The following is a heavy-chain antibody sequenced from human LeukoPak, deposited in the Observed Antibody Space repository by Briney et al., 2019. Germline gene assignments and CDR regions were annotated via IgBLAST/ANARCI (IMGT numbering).Heavy chain of an antibody. Sequence: SETLSLTCAVYGGSFSGYYWSWIRQPPGKGLEWIGEINHSGSTNYNPSLKSRVTISVDTSKNQFSRKLSSVTAADTAVYYCARGEGDYEHWFDPWAREPWSPSPQ. CDR1: GGSFSGYY. V-gene: IGHV4-34*01. CDR2: INHSGST. J-gene: IGHJ5*02. D-gene: IGHD4-17*01. CDR3: ARGEGDYEHWFDP.